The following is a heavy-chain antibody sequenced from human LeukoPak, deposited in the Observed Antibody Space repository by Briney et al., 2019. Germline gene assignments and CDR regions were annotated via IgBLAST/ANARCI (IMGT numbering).Heavy chain of an antibody. V-gene: IGHV4-4*07. Sequence: SETLSLTCTVSGGSISSYYWSWIRQPAGQGLEWIGRIYTSGSTNHNPSLKSRVTMSVDTSKNQFSLKLSSVTAADTAVYYCAGEAPYYYDSSGYRLYWGQGTLVTVSS. D-gene: IGHD3-22*01. CDR2: IYTSGST. CDR3: AGEAPYYYDSSGYRLY. CDR1: GGSISSYY. J-gene: IGHJ4*02.